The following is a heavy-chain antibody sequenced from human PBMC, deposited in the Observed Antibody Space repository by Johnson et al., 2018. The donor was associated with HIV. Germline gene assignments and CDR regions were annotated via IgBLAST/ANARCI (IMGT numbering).Heavy chain of an antibody. V-gene: IGHV3-30-3*01. CDR3: AKGDDSYSSSFFYTGRNAFDI. CDR1: GFTFSSYA. Sequence: VQLVESGGGVVQPGRSLRLSCAASGFTFSSYAMHWVRQAPGKRLEWVAVISYDGSNQYYADSVKGRFTIPRDISKKTLNLQMNSLRAEDTAVYYCAKGDDSYSSSFFYTGRNAFDIWGQGKMVTVSS. CDR2: ISYDGSNQ. J-gene: IGHJ3*02. D-gene: IGHD6-6*01.